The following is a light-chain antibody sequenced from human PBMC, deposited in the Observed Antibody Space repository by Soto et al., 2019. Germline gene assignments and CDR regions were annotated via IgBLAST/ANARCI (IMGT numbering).Light chain of an antibody. Sequence: IQLTQSPSSLSASVGDRVTITCRASQGISTDLAWYQQKPGRAPKLLIYAASALQSGVPSRLSGSGSGTEFTLTISSMQPDDLATYYCQQYHTDWTFGQGTKVDIK. V-gene: IGKV1-9*01. CDR2: AAS. CDR1: QGISTD. J-gene: IGKJ1*01. CDR3: QQYHTDWT.